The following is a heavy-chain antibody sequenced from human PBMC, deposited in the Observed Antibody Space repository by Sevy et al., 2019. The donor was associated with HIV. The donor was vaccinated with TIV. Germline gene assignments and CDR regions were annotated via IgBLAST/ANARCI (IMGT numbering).Heavy chain of an antibody. Sequence: ASVKVSCKASGGTFSSYAISWVRQAPGQGLEWMGGVIPIFGTANYAQKFQGRVTITADESTSTAYMELSSLRSEDTAVYYCAGGTLMVMGYYFDYWGQGTLVTVSS. CDR2: VIPIFGTA. CDR1: GGTFSSYA. D-gene: IGHD2-21*01. J-gene: IGHJ4*02. CDR3: AGGTLMVMGYYFDY. V-gene: IGHV1-69*13.